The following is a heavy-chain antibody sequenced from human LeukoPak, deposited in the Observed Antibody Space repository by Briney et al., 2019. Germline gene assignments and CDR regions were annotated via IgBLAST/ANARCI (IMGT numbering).Heavy chain of an antibody. D-gene: IGHD2-21*02. Sequence: SETLSLTCTVSGGSISSGSYYWGWIRQPAGKGLEWIGRIYTSGSTNYNPSLKSRVTISVDTSKNQFSLKLSSVTAADTAVYYCARGLYCGGDCQIDYWGQGTLVTVSS. CDR2: IYTSGST. CDR3: ARGLYCGGDCQIDY. V-gene: IGHV4-61*02. CDR1: GGSISSGSYY. J-gene: IGHJ4*02.